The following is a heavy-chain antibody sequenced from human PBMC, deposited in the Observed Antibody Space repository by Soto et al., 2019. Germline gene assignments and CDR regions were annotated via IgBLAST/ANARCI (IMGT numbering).Heavy chain of an antibody. CDR3: VKGYYSGYDLAYFDY. CDR2: ISGSGDKT. V-gene: IGHV3-23*01. D-gene: IGHD5-12*01. J-gene: IGHJ4*02. Sequence: PGRSLRLSCAASGFSFDEYAMTWVRQAAGKGLEWVSAISGSGDKTYYADSAKGRFTISRDNSKSTLYLQLNSLRAEDTAVYYCVKGYYSGYDLAYFDYWGQGTLVTVSS. CDR1: GFSFDEYA.